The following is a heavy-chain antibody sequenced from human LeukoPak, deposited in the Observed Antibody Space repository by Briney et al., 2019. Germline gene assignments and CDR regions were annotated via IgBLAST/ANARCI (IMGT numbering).Heavy chain of an antibody. CDR2: VSSHGNDG. CDR1: EFTFSNYA. J-gene: IGHJ4*02. D-gene: IGHD5-24*01. CDR3: TRDAYNFNDFDY. Sequence: PGGSLRLSCAVSEFTFSNYAMHWLRQPPGKGLEWVAVVSSHGNDGYYADSVRGRFTISRDNSKNTLYLQIDSLRLEDTAIYYCTRDAYNFNDFDYWGQGTLVTVSS. V-gene: IGHV3-30*17.